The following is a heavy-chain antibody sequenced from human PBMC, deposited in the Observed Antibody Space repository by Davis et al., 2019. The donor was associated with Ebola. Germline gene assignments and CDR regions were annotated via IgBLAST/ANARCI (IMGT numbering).Heavy chain of an antibody. J-gene: IGHJ6*02. CDR2: IVEISTYR. Sequence: PGGSLRLSCEASGFIFSTYSMSWVRQAPGRGLEWLSSIVEISTYRYYADSVKGRFTISRDNAKSALYLQMNSLRAEDTALYYCAKDIQSVGATTVYGLDVWGQGTTVTVSS. CDR3: AKDIQSVGATTVYGLDV. CDR1: GFIFSTYS. V-gene: IGHV3-21*04. D-gene: IGHD1-26*01.